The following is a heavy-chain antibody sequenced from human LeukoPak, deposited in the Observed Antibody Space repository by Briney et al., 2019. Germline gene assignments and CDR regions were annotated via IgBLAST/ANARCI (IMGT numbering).Heavy chain of an antibody. Sequence: PSETLSLTCAVSGGSISGGGYSWSWIRQPPGKGLEWIGYIYHSGSTYYNPSLKSRVTISVDRSKNQFSLKLSSVTAADTAVYYCARRGYDGAFDIWGQGTMVTVSS. CDR2: IYHSGST. D-gene: IGHD5-12*01. CDR1: GGSISGGGYS. CDR3: ARRGYDGAFDI. J-gene: IGHJ3*02. V-gene: IGHV4-30-2*01.